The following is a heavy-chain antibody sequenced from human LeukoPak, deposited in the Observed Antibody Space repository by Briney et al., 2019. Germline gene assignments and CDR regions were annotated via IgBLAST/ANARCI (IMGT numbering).Heavy chain of an antibody. V-gene: IGHV3-21*01. CDR3: ARDKQRGAVFDY. CDR1: GFTFSSYS. J-gene: IGHJ4*02. D-gene: IGHD1-26*01. CDR2: ISSSSGYI. Sequence: GGSLRLSCAASGFTFSSYSMHWVRQAPGKGLEWVSFISSSSGYIYYADSVKGRFTISRDNAKNSLYLQMNSLRAEDTAVYYCARDKQRGAVFDYWGQGTLVTVSS.